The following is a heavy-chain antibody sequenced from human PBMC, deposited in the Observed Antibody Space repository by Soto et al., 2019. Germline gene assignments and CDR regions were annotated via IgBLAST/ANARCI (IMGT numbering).Heavy chain of an antibody. CDR1: GYTFTSYG. J-gene: IGHJ6*03. CDR3: ARVDYDFWSGPTGYYYMDV. Sequence: GASVKVSCKASGYTFTSYGISWVRQASGQGLEWMGWISAYNGNTNYAQKLQGRVTMTTDTSTSTAYMELRSLRSDDTAVYYCARVDYDFWSGPTGYYYMDVWGKGTTVTVSS. D-gene: IGHD3-3*01. V-gene: IGHV1-18*01. CDR2: ISAYNGNT.